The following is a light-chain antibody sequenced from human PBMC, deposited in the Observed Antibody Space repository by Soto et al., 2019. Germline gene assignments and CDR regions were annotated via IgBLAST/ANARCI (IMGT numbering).Light chain of an antibody. Sequence: EIVLTQSPATLSLSPGERATLSCRASQSVIRNLAWYQQRPGQAPRLLIYGASTRATGIPLRFSGSGSETEFTLSISSLQSEDFAVYYCQQYKNWPRTFGQGTKVDIK. CDR3: QQYKNWPRT. CDR1: QSVIRN. CDR2: GAS. J-gene: IGKJ1*01. V-gene: IGKV3-15*01.